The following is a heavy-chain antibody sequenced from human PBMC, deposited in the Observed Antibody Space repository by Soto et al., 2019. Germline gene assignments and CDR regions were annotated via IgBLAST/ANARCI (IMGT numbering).Heavy chain of an antibody. CDR3: AREQTPGIAVAGTSSFDY. CDR2: ISAYNGNT. Sequence: ASVKVSCKASGYTFTSYGISWVRQAPGQGLEWMGWISAYNGNTNYAQKLQGRVTMTTDTSTSTAYMELRSLRSDDTAVYYCAREQTPGIAVAGTSSFDYWGQGTLVTVSS. CDR1: GYTFTSYG. D-gene: IGHD6-19*01. V-gene: IGHV1-18*04. J-gene: IGHJ4*02.